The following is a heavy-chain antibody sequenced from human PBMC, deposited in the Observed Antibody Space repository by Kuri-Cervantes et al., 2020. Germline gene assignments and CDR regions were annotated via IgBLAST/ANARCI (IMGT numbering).Heavy chain of an antibody. J-gene: IGHJ3*02. CDR2: IKQDGSEK. CDR1: EFTFSNYW. CDR3: ARDPATAAAHRGVDAFDI. V-gene: IGHV3-7*03. D-gene: IGHD2-2*01. Sequence: GGSLRLSCAASEFTFSNYWMSWVRQAPGKGLEWVANIKQDGSEKYYVDSMKGRVTISRDNAKNSLYLQMNSLRAEDTAVYYCARDPATAAAHRGVDAFDIWGQGTMVTVSS.